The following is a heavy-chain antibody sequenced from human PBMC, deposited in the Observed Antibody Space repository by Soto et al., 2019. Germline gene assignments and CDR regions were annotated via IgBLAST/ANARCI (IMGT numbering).Heavy chain of an antibody. CDR2: ISGSGAST. Sequence: GGSLRLSCAASGLTFSNYAMTWVRQAPGEGLEWVSGISGSGASTFYADSVQGRFAISRDNSKNTLYLEMDSLRVEDTAVYYCAKRFHEYSDFYYYMDVWGKGTTVTAP. V-gene: IGHV3-23*01. CDR3: AKRFHEYSDFYYYMDV. CDR1: GLTFSNYA. J-gene: IGHJ6*03. D-gene: IGHD2-15*01.